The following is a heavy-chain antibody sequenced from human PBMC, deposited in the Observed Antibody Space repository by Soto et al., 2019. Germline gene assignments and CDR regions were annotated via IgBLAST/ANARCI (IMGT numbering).Heavy chain of an antibody. J-gene: IGHJ6*02. CDR1: GFTFSSYG. D-gene: IGHD2-2*01. CDR3: ASFVVPAATHPYYYYYGMDV. Sequence: PGGSLRLSCAASGFTFSSYGMHWVRQAPGKGLEWVAVIWYDGSNKYYADSVKGRFTISRDNSKNTLYLQMNSLRAEDTAVYYCASFVVPAATHPYYYYYGMDVWGQGTTVTVSS. V-gene: IGHV3-33*01. CDR2: IWYDGSNK.